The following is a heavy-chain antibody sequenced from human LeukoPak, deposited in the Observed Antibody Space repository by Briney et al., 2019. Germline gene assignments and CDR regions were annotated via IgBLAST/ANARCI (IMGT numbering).Heavy chain of an antibody. J-gene: IGHJ4*02. D-gene: IGHD5-18*01. V-gene: IGHV5-51*01. Sequence: GESLKISCKGSGYSFTSYWIGWVRQVPGKGLEWMGIIYPGDSDTRYSPSFQGQVTISADKSISTAYLQWSSLKASDTARYYCARRLDTAMAEPFDYWGQGTLVTVSS. CDR2: IYPGDSDT. CDR1: GYSFTSYW. CDR3: ARRLDTAMAEPFDY.